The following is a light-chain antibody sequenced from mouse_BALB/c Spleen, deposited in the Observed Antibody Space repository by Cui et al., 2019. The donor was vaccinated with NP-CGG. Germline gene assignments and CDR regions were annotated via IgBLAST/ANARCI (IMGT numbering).Light chain of an antibody. Sequence: QAVVTPESATTTSPGETVTLTCRSSTGAVTTSNYANWVQEKPDHLFTGLIGGTNNRVPGVPARFSGSLIGDKAALTITGAQTEDEAIYFCALWYSSHWVFGGGTKLTVL. CDR1: TGAVTTSNY. J-gene: IGLJ1*01. V-gene: IGLV1*01. CDR3: ALWYSSHWV. CDR2: GTN.